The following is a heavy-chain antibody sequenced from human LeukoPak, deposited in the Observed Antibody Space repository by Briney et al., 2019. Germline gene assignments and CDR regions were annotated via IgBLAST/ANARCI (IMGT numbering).Heavy chain of an antibody. D-gene: IGHD3-10*02. Sequence: GGSLRLSCAASGFMFNNYWMTWVRQAPGKGLEWVGNINQDGSDKYYGDSVKGRFTISRDNAKNSLYLQMNSLRVEDTAVYYCAELGITMIGGVWGKGTTVTISS. CDR1: GFMFNNYW. J-gene: IGHJ6*04. CDR2: INQDGSDK. V-gene: IGHV3-7*01. CDR3: AELGITMIGGV.